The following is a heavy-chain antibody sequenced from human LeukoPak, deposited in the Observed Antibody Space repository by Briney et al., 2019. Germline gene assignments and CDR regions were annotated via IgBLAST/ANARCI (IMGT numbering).Heavy chain of an antibody. D-gene: IGHD1-7*01. CDR3: AKGPGTTTYYYFFMDV. V-gene: IGHV4-61*02. CDR2: IYNSANT. Sequence: SETLSLTCTVSGGSISSGSHYWSWIRQPAGKGLEWIGRIYNSANTNYNPSLKSRVTISGDTSKNQFSLKVSSVTAADAAVYYCAKGPGTTTYYYFFMDVWGKGTTVTVSS. CDR1: GGSISSGSHY. J-gene: IGHJ6*03.